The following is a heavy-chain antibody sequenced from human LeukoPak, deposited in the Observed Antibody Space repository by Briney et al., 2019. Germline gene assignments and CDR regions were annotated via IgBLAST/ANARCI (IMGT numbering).Heavy chain of an antibody. V-gene: IGHV1-69*01. Sequence: GASVKVSCKASGGTFSSYAISWVRQAPGQGLEWMGGIIPIFGTANYAQKFQGRVTITADESTSTAYMELSSLRSEDTAVYYCASRITGTSYYFDYWAREPWSPSPQ. CDR1: GGTFSSYA. J-gene: IGHJ4*02. CDR3: ASRITGTSYYFDY. D-gene: IGHD1-7*01. CDR2: IIPIFGTA.